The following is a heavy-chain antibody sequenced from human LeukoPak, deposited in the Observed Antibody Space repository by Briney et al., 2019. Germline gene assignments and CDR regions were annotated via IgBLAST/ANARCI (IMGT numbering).Heavy chain of an antibody. Sequence: GGSLRLSCEASGFTFDDYGMSWVRQPPGKGLEWVSGINRNGGSSDYADSVKGRFTISRDNAKNSHFLQMNSLRVEDTALYYCARGFRNGPFDCWGQGTLVTVSS. CDR3: ARGFRNGPFDC. J-gene: IGHJ4*02. CDR1: GFTFDDYG. D-gene: IGHD2-8*01. V-gene: IGHV3-20*04. CDR2: INRNGGSS.